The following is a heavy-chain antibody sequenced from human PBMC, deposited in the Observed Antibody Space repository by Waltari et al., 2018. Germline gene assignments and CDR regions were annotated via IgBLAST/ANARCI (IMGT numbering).Heavy chain of an antibody. CDR3: ARILCDGSKCYNGLDV. D-gene: IGHD3-10*01. V-gene: IGHV3-7*01. CDR2: IKQDGTEK. CDR1: GLIVGYNF. Sequence: VQLAESGGGVIQSGGSLSFPCSGSGLIVGYNFMSRVRLASRKGLEWVANIKQDGTEKIYVDSVKGRFTILRDNAKNSLFLQMNSLRADDTGVYYCARILCDGSKCYNGLDVWGQGTAVTISS. J-gene: IGHJ6*02.